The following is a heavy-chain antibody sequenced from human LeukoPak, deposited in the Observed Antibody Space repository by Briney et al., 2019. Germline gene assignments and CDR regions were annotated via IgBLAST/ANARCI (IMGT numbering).Heavy chain of an antibody. CDR1: GGSISSGGYC. V-gene: IGHV4-31*03. D-gene: IGHD3-10*01. CDR3: ASAPGREYYYYMDV. J-gene: IGHJ6*03. Sequence: SETLSLTCTVSGGSISSGGYCWSWIRQHPGKGLEWIGYIYYSGSTYYNPSLKSRVTISVDTSKNQFSLKLSSVTAADTAVYYCASAPGREYYYYMDVWGKGTTVTVSS. CDR2: IYYSGST.